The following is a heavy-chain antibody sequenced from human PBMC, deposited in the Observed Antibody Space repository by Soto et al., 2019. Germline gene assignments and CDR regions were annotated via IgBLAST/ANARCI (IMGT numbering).Heavy chain of an antibody. J-gene: IGHJ5*02. CDR1: GYSFTSYW. CDR2: IDPSDSYT. CDR3: ARQIYPYRYYYDSSGYFGDRYIWFDP. Sequence: GESLKISCKCSGYSFTSYWISWVRQMPGKGLEWMGRIDPSDSYTNYSPSFQGHVTISADKSISTAYLQWSSLKASDTAMYYCARQIYPYRYYYDSSGYFGDRYIWFDPWGDGTLVTVSS. V-gene: IGHV5-10-1*01. D-gene: IGHD3-22*01.